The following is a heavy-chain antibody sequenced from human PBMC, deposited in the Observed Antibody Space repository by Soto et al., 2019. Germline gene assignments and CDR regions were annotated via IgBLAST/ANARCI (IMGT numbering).Heavy chain of an antibody. V-gene: IGHV3-74*01. CDR1: GFTFDEYW. Sequence: EAQLVESGGGLVQPGGSLRLSCVASGFTFDEYWMHWVRQAPGKGLIWVSRINPDGSGTAHADSVKGRFTISRDNAKNTLYLQMNSLRAEDTAVYYCAKATFWSGRPNWFDPWGQGTLVTVSS. J-gene: IGHJ5*02. CDR2: INPDGSGT. D-gene: IGHD3-3*01. CDR3: AKATFWSGRPNWFDP.